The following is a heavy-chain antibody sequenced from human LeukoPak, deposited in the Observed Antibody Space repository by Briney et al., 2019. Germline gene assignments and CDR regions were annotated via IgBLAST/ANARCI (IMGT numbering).Heavy chain of an antibody. Sequence: ASVKVSCKASGGTFSSYAISWVRQAPGQGLEWKGGIIPIFGTANYAQKFQGRVTITADESTSTAYMELSSLRSEDTAVYYCARYYNNYYDSSGYPYPAAFDIWGQGTMVTVSS. CDR3: ARYYNNYYDSSGYPYPAAFDI. D-gene: IGHD3-22*01. CDR1: GGTFSSYA. J-gene: IGHJ3*02. CDR2: IIPIFGTA. V-gene: IGHV1-69*13.